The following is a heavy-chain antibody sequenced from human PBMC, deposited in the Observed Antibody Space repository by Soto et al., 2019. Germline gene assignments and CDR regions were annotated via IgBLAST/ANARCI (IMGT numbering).Heavy chain of an antibody. V-gene: IGHV3-30-3*01. J-gene: IGHJ4*02. D-gene: IGHD3-22*01. CDR2: ISYDGSNK. Sequence: QVQLVESGGGVVQPGRSLRLSCAASGFTFSSYAMHWVRQAPGKGLEWVAVISYDGSNKYYADSVKGRFTISRDNSKNTLYLQMNSLRAEDTAVYYCARDGADSSGYYTSWYYFDYWGQGTLVTVSS. CDR3: ARDGADSSGYYTSWYYFDY. CDR1: GFTFSSYA.